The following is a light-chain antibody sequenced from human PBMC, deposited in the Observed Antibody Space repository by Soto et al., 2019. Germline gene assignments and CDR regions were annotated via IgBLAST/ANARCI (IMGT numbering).Light chain of an antibody. V-gene: IGLV2-11*01. Sequence: QSVLTQPRSVSGSPGQSVTISCTGTSSDVGGYNYVSWYQQHPGKAPKLMIYDVSKRPSGVPDRFSGSKSVNTASLTISGLQADDEADYYCCSYAGSYPHVVFGGGTKLTVL. J-gene: IGLJ2*01. CDR1: SSDVGGYNY. CDR3: CSYAGSYPHVV. CDR2: DVS.